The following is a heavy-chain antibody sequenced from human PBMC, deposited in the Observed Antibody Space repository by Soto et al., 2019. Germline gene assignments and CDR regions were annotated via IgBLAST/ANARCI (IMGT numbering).Heavy chain of an antibody. D-gene: IGHD3-3*01. J-gene: IGHJ5*02. CDR1: GGTFSSYA. CDR2: IIPIFGTA. CDR3: ASVRRFLEWVYWFDP. V-gene: IGHV1-69*01. Sequence: QVQLVQSGAEVKKPGSSVKVSCKASGGTFSSYAISWVRQAPGQGHEWMGGIIPIFGTANYAQKFQGRVMITANESTSTAYMELSSLRSEDTAVYYCASVRRFLEWVYWFDPWGQGTLVIVSS.